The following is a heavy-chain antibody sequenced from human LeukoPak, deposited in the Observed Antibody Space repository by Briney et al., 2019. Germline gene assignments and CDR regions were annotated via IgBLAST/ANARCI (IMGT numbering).Heavy chain of an antibody. Sequence: GGSLRLSCAASGFTFSSYGMSWVRQAPGQGLEWISAISGSGGSTVYVDSVKGRFTISRDNSKNTLYLQMNSLRAEDTAVYYCAKGGYSIAAYYYYYYMDVWGEGTTVTVSS. V-gene: IGHV3-23*01. D-gene: IGHD6-25*01. CDR1: GFTFSSYG. CDR3: AKGGYSIAAYYYYYYMDV. CDR2: ISGSGGST. J-gene: IGHJ6*03.